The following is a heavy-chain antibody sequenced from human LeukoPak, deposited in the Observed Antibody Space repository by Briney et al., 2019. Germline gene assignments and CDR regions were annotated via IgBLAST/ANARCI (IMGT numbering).Heavy chain of an antibody. CDR1: GGSFSDYY. CDR2: INHSGST. D-gene: IGHD5-18*01. V-gene: IGHV4-34*01. CDR3: AREGYNYFDY. Sequence: SETLSLTCAVYGGSFSDYYWSWIRQPPGEGLEWIGEINHSGSTNYNPSLKSRVTISVDTSKNQFSLKLSSVTAADTAVYYCAREGYNYFDYWGQGTLVTVSS. J-gene: IGHJ4*02.